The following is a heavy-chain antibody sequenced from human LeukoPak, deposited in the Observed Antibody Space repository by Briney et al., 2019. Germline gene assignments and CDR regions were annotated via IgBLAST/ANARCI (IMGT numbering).Heavy chain of an antibody. Sequence: SETLSLTCAVYGGSFSGYYWSWIRQPPGEGLEWIGEINHSGSTNYNPSLKSRVTISVDTSKNQFSLKLSSVTAADTAVYYCARGGVGQLGWFDPWGQGTLVTVSS. CDR1: GGSFSGYY. D-gene: IGHD6-6*01. J-gene: IGHJ5*02. CDR3: ARGGVGQLGWFDP. CDR2: INHSGST. V-gene: IGHV4-34*01.